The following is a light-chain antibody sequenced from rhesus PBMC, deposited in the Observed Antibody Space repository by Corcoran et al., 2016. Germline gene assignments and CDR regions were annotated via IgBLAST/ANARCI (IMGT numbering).Light chain of an antibody. CDR3: QKYSNWPFT. J-gene: IGKJ3*01. Sequence: EIVMTQSPATLSLSPGERATLSCRASQRVSSSLVWYPQTPGQAPRLLIYGATSRVTGTPDRFSGCGSGTEITLTISSLEPKDFAVCYCQKYSNWPFTFGPGTKLDIK. CDR2: GAT. V-gene: IGKV3-42*03. CDR1: QRVSSS.